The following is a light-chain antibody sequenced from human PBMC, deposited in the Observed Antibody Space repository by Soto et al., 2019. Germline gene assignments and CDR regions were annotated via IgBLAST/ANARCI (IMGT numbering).Light chain of an antibody. Sequence: DIQMTQSPSSLSASVGDRVTITCRASQSISSYVNWYQQKPGKAPKLLIYAASSLQSGVPSRFSGGGSGTDFTLTISSLQPEDFATYYCQQSYSTPITFGQGTRLEIK. J-gene: IGKJ5*01. CDR2: AAS. CDR3: QQSYSTPIT. V-gene: IGKV1-39*01. CDR1: QSISSY.